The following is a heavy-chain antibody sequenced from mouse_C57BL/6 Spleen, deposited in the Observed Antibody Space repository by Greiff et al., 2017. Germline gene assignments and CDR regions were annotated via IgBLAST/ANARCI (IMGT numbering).Heavy chain of an antibody. D-gene: IGHD1-1*01. CDR2: IDPSDSYT. CDR3: ARGEGSTTVPYYFDY. CDR1: GYTFTSYW. V-gene: IGHV1-69*01. Sequence: QVQLQQPGAELVMPGASVKLSCKASGYTFTSYWMHWVKQRPGQGLEWIGEIDPSDSYTNYNQKFKGKSTLTVDKSSSTAYMQHSSLTSEDSAVYYCARGEGSTTVPYYFDYWGQGTTLTVSS. J-gene: IGHJ2*01.